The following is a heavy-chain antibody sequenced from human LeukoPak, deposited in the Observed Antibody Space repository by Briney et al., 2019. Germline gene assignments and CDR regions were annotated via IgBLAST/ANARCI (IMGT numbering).Heavy chain of an antibody. Sequence: ASVKVSCKASGYTFTSYGISWVRQAPGQGLEWMGWISAYNGNTNYAQKLQGRVTMTTDTSTSTAYMELRSLRSDDLAVYYCTRAPTLQFLEWLLPSLDYWGQGTLVTVSS. CDR3: TRAPTLQFLEWLLPSLDY. V-gene: IGHV1-18*03. J-gene: IGHJ4*02. D-gene: IGHD3-3*01. CDR1: GYTFTSYG. CDR2: ISAYNGNT.